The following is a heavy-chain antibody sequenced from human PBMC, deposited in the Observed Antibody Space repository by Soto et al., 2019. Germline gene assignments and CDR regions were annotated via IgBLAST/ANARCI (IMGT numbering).Heavy chain of an antibody. V-gene: IGHV4-34*01. CDR1: GGSFSGYQ. D-gene: IGHD3-10*01. J-gene: IGHJ6*03. CDR2: INDSGNI. CDR3: ARGLILWFGESSRRGGYYYYMDV. Sequence: QVQLQQWGAGLLKPSETLSLTCAVYGGSFSGYQWTWIRQTPGKGLEWIGEINDSGNINYNPSLKGRVTILLDTPKKQISLRLSSVTAADSAVYYCARGLILWFGESSRRGGYYYYMDVWGKGTTVTVSS.